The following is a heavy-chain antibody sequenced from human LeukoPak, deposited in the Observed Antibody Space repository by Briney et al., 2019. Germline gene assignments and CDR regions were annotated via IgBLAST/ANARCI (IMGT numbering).Heavy chain of an antibody. CDR2: IYYSGST. J-gene: IGHJ6*03. CDR3: ARQMDTAMVTGHYYYYMDV. V-gene: IGHV4-59*08. CDR1: GGAISSYY. Sequence: SETLSLTCTVSGGAISSYYWSWIRQPPGKGLEWIGYIYYSGSTNYNPSLKSRVTISVDTSKNQFSLKLSSVTAADTAVYYCARQMDTAMVTGHYYYYMDVWGKGTTVTVSS. D-gene: IGHD5-18*01.